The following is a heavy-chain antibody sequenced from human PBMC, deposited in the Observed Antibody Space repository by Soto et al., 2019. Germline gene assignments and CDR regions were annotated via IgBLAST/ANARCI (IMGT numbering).Heavy chain of an antibody. CDR3: ARDYGSGLKYRDY. V-gene: IGHV1-3*04. CDR2: INTGNGKI. CDR1: GYTFTSYS. Sequence: ASVKVSCKASGYTFTSYSIHWVRQAPGQSLEWMGWINTGNGKIKYSQKFQGRVTMTTDTSTSTAYMELSSLRSEDTAVYYCARDYGSGLKYRDYWGQGTLVTVSS. J-gene: IGHJ4*02. D-gene: IGHD3-10*01.